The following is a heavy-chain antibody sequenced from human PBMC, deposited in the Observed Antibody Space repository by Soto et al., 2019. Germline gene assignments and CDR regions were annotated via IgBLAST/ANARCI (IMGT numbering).Heavy chain of an antibody. V-gene: IGHV1-2*04. Sequence: GASVKVSCKASGYTFTGYYMHWVRQAPGQGLEWMGWINPNSGGTNYAQKFQGWVTMTRDTSISTAYMELSRLRSDDTAVYYCARRRTGDQGPYDYYGMDVWGQGTTVTVSS. CDR3: ARRRTGDQGPYDYYGMDV. CDR1: GYTFTGYY. D-gene: IGHD7-27*01. J-gene: IGHJ6*02. CDR2: INPNSGGT.